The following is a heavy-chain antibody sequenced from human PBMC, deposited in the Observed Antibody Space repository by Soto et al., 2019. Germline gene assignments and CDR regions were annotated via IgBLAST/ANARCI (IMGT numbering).Heavy chain of an antibody. CDR1: GLNLRSYG. Sequence: GGSLRLSCAASGLNLRSYGLSWVRQAPGKGLEWVSAISGSGGSTYYADSVKGRFTISRDNSKNTLYLQMNSLRAEDTAVYYCATTESGGWGQGTLVTVSA. D-gene: IGHD2-15*01. V-gene: IGHV3-23*01. CDR3: ATTESGG. J-gene: IGHJ4*02. CDR2: ISGSGGST.